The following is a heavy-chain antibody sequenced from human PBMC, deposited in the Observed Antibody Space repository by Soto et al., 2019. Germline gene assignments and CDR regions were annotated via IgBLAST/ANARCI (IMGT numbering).Heavy chain of an antibody. CDR1: GFTFSSYR. CDR3: ASTFTAFDI. J-gene: IGHJ3*02. CDR2: IKQDGSEK. Sequence: EVQLVESGGGLVQPGGSLRLSCAASGFTFSSYRMSWVRQAPGKGLEWVANIKQDGSEKYYVDSVKGRFTISRDNAKNSLYLQMNSLRAEDTAVYYCASTFTAFDIWGQGTMVTVSS. V-gene: IGHV3-7*01.